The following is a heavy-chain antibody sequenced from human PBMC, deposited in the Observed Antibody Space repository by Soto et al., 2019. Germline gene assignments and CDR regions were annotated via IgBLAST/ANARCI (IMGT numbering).Heavy chain of an antibody. CDR2: INPSGGST. D-gene: IGHD1-20*01. V-gene: IGHV1-46*03. CDR3: ARGPYNWNLPYYYYYYYMDV. J-gene: IGHJ6*03. CDR1: GYTFTSYY. Sequence: ASVKVSCKASGYTFTSYYMHWVRQAPGQGLEWMGIINPSGGSTSYAQKFQGRVTMTRDTSTSTVYMELSSLRSEDTAVYYCARGPYNWNLPYYYYYYYMDVWGKGTTVTVSS.